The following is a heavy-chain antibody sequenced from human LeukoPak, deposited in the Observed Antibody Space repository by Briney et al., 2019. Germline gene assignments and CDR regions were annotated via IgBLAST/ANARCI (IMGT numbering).Heavy chain of an antibody. CDR2: ISAYNGNT. Sequence: ASVKVSCKASGYTFTSYGISWVRQAPGQGLEWMGWISAYNGNTNYAQKLQGRVTMTTDTSTSAAYMELRSLRSDDTAVYYCARWDRDYYGSGTFDYWGQGTLVTVSS. CDR3: ARWDRDYYGSGTFDY. J-gene: IGHJ4*02. D-gene: IGHD3-10*01. CDR1: GYTFTSYG. V-gene: IGHV1-18*01.